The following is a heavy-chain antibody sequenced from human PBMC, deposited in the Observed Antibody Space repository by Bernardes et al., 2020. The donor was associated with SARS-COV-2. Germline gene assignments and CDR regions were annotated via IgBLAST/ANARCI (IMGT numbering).Heavy chain of an antibody. CDR2: ISSSSSYI. J-gene: IGHJ4*02. CDR1: GFTFSSYS. D-gene: IGHD3-10*01. V-gene: IGHV3-21*01. Sequence: GGSLRLSCAASGFTFSSYSMNWVRQAPGKGLEWVSSISSSSSYIYYADSVKGRFTISRDNAKNSLYLQMNSLRAEDTAVYYCARDRGNRITMVRGVISLSGSGFDYWGQGTLVTVSS. CDR3: ARDRGNRITMVRGVISLSGSGFDY.